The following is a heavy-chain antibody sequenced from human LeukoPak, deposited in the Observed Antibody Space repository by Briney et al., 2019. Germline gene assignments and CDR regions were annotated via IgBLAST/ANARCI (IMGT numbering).Heavy chain of an antibody. D-gene: IGHD1-26*01. CDR3: GRGLYGSPGDY. Sequence: SETLSLTCAVYGGSFSGYYWSWIRQPPGKGLEWIGEINHSGSTNYNPSLKSRVTISVDTSKNQFSLKLSSVTAADTAVYYCGRGLYGSPGDYWGQGTLVTVSS. J-gene: IGHJ4*02. CDR2: INHSGST. V-gene: IGHV4-34*01. CDR1: GGSFSGYY.